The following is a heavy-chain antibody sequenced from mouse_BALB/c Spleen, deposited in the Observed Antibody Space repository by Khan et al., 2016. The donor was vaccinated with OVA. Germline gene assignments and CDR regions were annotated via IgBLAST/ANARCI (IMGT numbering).Heavy chain of an antibody. V-gene: IGHV1-87*01. D-gene: IGHD1-1*01. CDR2: IYPGDGNT. J-gene: IGHJ2*01. CDR1: GYTFTNYW. CDR3: ARGGITTGYFDY. Sequence: VQLQQSGTELARPGASVKLSCKASGYTFTNYWMQWVKQRPGQGLEWIGAIYPGDGNTRYTQKFKGKATLTADKSSSTAYMQLSSLASADSAVYFCARGGITTGYFDYWGQGTTLTVSS.